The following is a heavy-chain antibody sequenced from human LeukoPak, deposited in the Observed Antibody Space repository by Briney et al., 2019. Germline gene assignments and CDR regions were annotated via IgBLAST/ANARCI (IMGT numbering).Heavy chain of an antibody. CDR3: ATAGGYYSAIDY. D-gene: IGHD3-3*01. V-gene: IGHV4-39*01. CDR2: IYYSGST. CDR1: GRSISSSSYY. J-gene: IGHJ4*02. Sequence: SETLSLTCTVSGRSISSSSYYWGWIRQPPGKGLEWIGSIYYSGSTYYNPSLKSRVTISVDTSKNQFSLKLSSVTAADTAVYYCATAGGYYSAIDYWGQGTLVTVSS.